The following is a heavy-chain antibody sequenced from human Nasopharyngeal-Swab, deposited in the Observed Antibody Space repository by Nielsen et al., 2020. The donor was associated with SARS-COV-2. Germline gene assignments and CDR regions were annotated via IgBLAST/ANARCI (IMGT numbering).Heavy chain of an antibody. Sequence: GESLKISCAASGFTFSSYSMNWVRQAPGKGLEWVSYISSSSSTIYYADSVKGRFTISRDNAKNSLYLQMNSLRDEDTAVYYCARDGGIEAVGGVITHYYYYGMDVWGQGTTVTVSS. CDR2: ISSSSSTI. CDR1: GFTFSSYS. D-gene: IGHD3-10*01. V-gene: IGHV3-48*02. CDR3: ARDGGIEAVGGVITHYYYYGMDV. J-gene: IGHJ6*02.